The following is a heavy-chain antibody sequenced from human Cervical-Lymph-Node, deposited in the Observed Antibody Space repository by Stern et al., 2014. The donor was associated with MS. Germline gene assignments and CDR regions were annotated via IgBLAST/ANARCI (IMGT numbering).Heavy chain of an antibody. V-gene: IGHV5-51*03. CDR1: GYSFTNYW. D-gene: IGHD6-13*01. CDR3: ARGLDRSGYTSPWEFDY. J-gene: IGHJ4*02. CDR2: IDLSDSDT. Sequence: EVQLVQSGTEVKKPGESLKISCKGSGYSFTNYWIVWVRQMPGKGLEWMGIIDLSDSDTTYNPSFQGQVTISADESVSTAYLRWSSLKASDTATYYCARGLDRSGYTSPWEFDYWGQGTLVTVSS.